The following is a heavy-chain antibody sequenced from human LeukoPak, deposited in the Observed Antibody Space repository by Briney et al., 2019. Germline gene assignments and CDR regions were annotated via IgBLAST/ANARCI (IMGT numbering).Heavy chain of an antibody. D-gene: IGHD6-19*01. CDR3: ARSVEGSFDY. Sequence: GGSLRLSCATSGFTFSPYSFNWVRQAPGKGLEWISYINAHRTIYFADSVEGRFTISRDNAKNSAYLQLNSLRVEDTAMYYCARSVEGSFDYWGQGTLVTVSS. J-gene: IGHJ4*02. CDR1: GFTFSPYS. CDR2: INAHRTI. V-gene: IGHV3-48*01.